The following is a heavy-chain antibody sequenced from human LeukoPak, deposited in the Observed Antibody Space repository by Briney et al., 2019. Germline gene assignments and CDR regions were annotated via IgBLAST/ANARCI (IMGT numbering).Heavy chain of an antibody. Sequence: GASVKVSCKASGYTFTSYDINWVRQATGQGLEWMGWMNPNSGNTGYAQKFQGRVTMTRNTSISTAYMELSSLRSEDTAVYYCARRPFDYYDSSGHAAFDIWGQGTMVTVSS. V-gene: IGHV1-8*01. J-gene: IGHJ3*02. D-gene: IGHD3-22*01. CDR2: MNPNSGNT. CDR1: GYTFTSYD. CDR3: ARRPFDYYDSSGHAAFDI.